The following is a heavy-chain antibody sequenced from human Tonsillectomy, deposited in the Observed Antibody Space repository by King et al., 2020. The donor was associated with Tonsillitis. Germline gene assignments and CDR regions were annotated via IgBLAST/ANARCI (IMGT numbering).Heavy chain of an antibody. J-gene: IGHJ4*02. Sequence: QLVQSGGGLVKPGGSLRLSCAASGFFSFSSYSMNWVRQAPGKGLEWVSSISDNGNDIYYADSVKGRFTVSRDNAKNSLYLQMNSLRAEDTAVYFCAARGWYHGSGYYWYYFDYWGQGTLVTVSS. D-gene: IGHD3-22*01. CDR2: ISDNGNDI. CDR3: AARGWYHGSGYYWYYFDY. V-gene: IGHV3-21*01. CDR1: GFFSFSSYS.